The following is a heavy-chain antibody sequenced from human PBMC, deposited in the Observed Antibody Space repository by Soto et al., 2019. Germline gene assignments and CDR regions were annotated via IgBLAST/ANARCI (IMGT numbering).Heavy chain of an antibody. CDR3: ARVKVLRFLEWSTYYYYGMDV. CDR2: IKQDGSEK. J-gene: IGHJ6*02. V-gene: IGHV3-7*05. CDR1: GFTFSSHW. D-gene: IGHD3-3*01. Sequence: PGGSLRLSCAASGFTFSSHWMSWVRQAPGKGLEWVANIKQDGSEKYYVDSVKGRFTISRDNAKNSLYLQMNSLRAEDTAVYYCARVKVLRFLEWSTYYYYGMDVWGQGTTVTVSS.